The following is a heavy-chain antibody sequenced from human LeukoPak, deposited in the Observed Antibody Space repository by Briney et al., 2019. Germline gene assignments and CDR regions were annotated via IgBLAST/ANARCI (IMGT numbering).Heavy chain of an antibody. V-gene: IGHV3-48*02. D-gene: IGHD5-12*01. CDR3: AKALPRGYGPNMATLDY. CDR1: GFSFSGYS. CDR2: ISSWSGNTK. Sequence: PGGSLRLSCAASGFSFSGYSMKWVRQAPGKGLEWVSYISSWSGNTKHYADSVKGRFTISRDNAKSSLYLQMNSLRDEDTAVYYCAKALPRGYGPNMATLDYWGQGTLVTVSS. J-gene: IGHJ4*02.